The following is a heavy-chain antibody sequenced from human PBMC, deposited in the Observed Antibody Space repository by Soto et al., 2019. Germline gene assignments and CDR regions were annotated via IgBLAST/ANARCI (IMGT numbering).Heavy chain of an antibody. CDR3: ASANCGGDCSYRHDRYYFES. CDR2: IFYSGST. J-gene: IGHJ4*02. Sequence: QVQLQESGPGLVKPSQSLSLTCTVSGGSITSDDYYWSWIRQPPGRGLEWIGYIFYSGSTHYNPYLKSRFIISLDTSKKQVSLKLSSVTASDTAVYYCASANCGGDCSYRHDRYYFESWGQGTLFTVSS. D-gene: IGHD2-21*02. V-gene: IGHV4-30-4*01. CDR1: GGSITSDDYY.